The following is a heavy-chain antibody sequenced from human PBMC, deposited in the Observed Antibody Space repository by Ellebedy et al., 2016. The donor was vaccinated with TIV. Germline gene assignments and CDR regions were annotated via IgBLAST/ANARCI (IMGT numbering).Heavy chain of an antibody. CDR3: TRGGLYNSFDM. J-gene: IGHJ3*02. CDR2: ISSSSSYI. CDR1: GFTFSSYS. Sequence: GGSLRLYXAASGFTFSSYSMNWVRQAPGKGLEWVSSISSSSSYIYYADSVKGRFTISRDNAKNSLYLQMNSLRAEDTAVYYCTRGGLYNSFDMWGQGTMVTVSS. V-gene: IGHV3-21*01. D-gene: IGHD1-20*01.